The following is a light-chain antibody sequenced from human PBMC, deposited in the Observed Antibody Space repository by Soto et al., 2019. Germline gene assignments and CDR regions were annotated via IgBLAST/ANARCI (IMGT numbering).Light chain of an antibody. V-gene: IGLV2-23*01. CDR2: EGS. CDR1: SSDVGSYNL. CDR3: CSYAGSSSVV. Sequence: QSALTQPASVSGSTGESITISCTGTSSDVGSYNLVSWYQQHPGKAPKLMIYEGSKRPSGVSNRFSGSKSGNTASLTISGLQAEDEADYYCCSYAGSSSVVFRGGIKLTVL. J-gene: IGLJ2*01.